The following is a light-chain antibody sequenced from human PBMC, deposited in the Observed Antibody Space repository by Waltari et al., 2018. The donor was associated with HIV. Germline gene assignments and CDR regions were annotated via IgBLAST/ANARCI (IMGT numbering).Light chain of an antibody. Sequence: QSALTQPASVSGSPGQSITISCTGTSSDVGGFTYVSWYQQHPGKAPKLMIYDVSNRPSGVSNRFSGSKSDNTASLTISGLQAEDEADYFCSSYTSSSTLVFGTGTKVTVL. CDR1: SSDVGGFTY. V-gene: IGLV2-14*01. CDR2: DVS. CDR3: SSYTSSSTLV. J-gene: IGLJ1*01.